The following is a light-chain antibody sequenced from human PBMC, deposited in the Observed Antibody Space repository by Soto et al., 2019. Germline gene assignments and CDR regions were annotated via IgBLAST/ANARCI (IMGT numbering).Light chain of an antibody. J-gene: IGLJ3*02. V-gene: IGLV2-14*01. CDR1: SSDVGGYNY. CDR2: DVS. CDR3: SSYTSSSTWV. Sequence: QSALTQPASVSGSPGQSITISCTGTSSDVGGYNYVSWYQQHPGKAPKLMIYDVSNRPSGVSNRFSGSKSGNTASLTISGHQSEDEADYYCSSYTSSSTWVFGGGTKLTAL.